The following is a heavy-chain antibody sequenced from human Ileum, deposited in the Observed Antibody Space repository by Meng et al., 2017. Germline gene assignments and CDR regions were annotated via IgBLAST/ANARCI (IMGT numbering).Heavy chain of an antibody. V-gene: IGHV4-34*01. Sequence: QVHLQRVGARVLTSSETLLLLCAVYGWAFSGYYWSWIRQPPEKGLEWIGEIHHSGSTNYNPSLKSRVTTSVDTSKIQFSLKLTSVTAADTAVYYCARGAWLVRGVIISSFDYWGQGALVTVSS. CDR3: ARGAWLVRGVIISSFDY. D-gene: IGHD3-10*01. CDR2: IHHSGST. J-gene: IGHJ4*02. CDR1: GWAFSGYY.